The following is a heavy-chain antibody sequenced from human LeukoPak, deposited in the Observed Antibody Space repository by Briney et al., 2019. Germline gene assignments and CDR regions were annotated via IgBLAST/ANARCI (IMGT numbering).Heavy chain of an antibody. Sequence: GGSLRLSCAASGFTFSSYSMNWVRQAPGKGLEWVSSISSSSSYIYHADSVKGRFTISRDNAKNSLYLQMNSLRAEDTAVYYCAREGADGYNVGFDYWGQGTLVTVSS. D-gene: IGHD5-24*01. V-gene: IGHV3-21*01. CDR3: AREGADGYNVGFDY. J-gene: IGHJ4*02. CDR2: ISSSSSYI. CDR1: GFTFSSYS.